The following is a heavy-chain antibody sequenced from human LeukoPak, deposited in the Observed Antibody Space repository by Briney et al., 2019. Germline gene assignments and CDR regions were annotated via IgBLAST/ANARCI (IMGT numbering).Heavy chain of an antibody. CDR2: ISSSSSTI. CDR3: ARGDGGDWTKYYFDY. D-gene: IGHD2-21*01. J-gene: IGHJ4*02. Sequence: GGSLRLSCAASGFTFSSYRMSWVRQAPGKGLEWVSYISSSSSTIYYADSVKGRFTISRDNAKNSLYLQMNSLRAEDTAVYYCARGDGGDWTKYYFDYWGQGTLVTVSS. V-gene: IGHV3-48*01. CDR1: GFTFSSYR.